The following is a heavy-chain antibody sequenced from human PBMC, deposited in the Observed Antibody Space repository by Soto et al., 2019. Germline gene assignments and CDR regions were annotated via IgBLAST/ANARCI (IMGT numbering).Heavy chain of an antibody. CDR3: AREVWGDYDFDY. D-gene: IGHD4-17*01. V-gene: IGHV1-18*01. CDR2: ISAYNGNT. CDR1: GYTFTSYV. J-gene: IGHJ4*02. Sequence: ASVKVSCKASGYTFTSYVISWVRQAPGQGLEWMGWISAYNGNTNYAQKLQGRVTMTTDTSTSTAYMELRSLRSDDTAVYYCAREVWGDYDFDYWGRGTLVTVSS.